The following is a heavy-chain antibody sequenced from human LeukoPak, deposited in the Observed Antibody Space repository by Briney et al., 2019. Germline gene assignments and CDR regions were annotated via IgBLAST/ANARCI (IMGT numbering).Heavy chain of an antibody. D-gene: IGHD3-22*01. V-gene: IGHV1-69*05. CDR1: GGTFNSYG. Sequence: SVKVSCKASGGTFNSYGISWVRQAPGQGVEGMGRSIPIFGTSNYAQQFQGRVTITTYESTSTAYMELSSLRSEDTAVYYCARSTTYYYDSSGRADYWGQGTLVTVSS. CDR3: ARSTTYYYDSSGRADY. CDR2: SIPIFGTS. J-gene: IGHJ4*02.